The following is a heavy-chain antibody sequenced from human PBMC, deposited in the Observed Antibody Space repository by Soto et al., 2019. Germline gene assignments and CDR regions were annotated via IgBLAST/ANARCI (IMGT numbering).Heavy chain of an antibody. J-gene: IGHJ4*02. V-gene: IGHV3-74*01. CDR1: GLNLGSYC. D-gene: IGHD1-1*01. Sequence: PXVRLRLSFAACGLNLGSYCMHWVRQAPGKGLVWVSRINDYGTTINYAESVEGRFTISRDDAKSEVYLQMNNLRAEDTAVYYCERGGLEPFDYWGQGALVTVSS. CDR3: ERGGLEPFDY. CDR2: INDYGTTI.